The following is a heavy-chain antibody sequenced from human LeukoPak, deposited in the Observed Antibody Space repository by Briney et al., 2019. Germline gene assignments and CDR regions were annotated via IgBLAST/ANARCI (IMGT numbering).Heavy chain of an antibody. D-gene: IGHD2-2*01. CDR2: IKGDGSET. J-gene: IGHJ6*03. Sequence: GGSLRLSCVASGSGFTFSEFWMGWVRQAPGERLEWVANIKGDGSETYYVDSVKGRFAISRDNVKNSVYLQMNSLRADDTSMYRCAREAYCGGPSCFAVNYMDVWGKGTTVTVSS. CDR1: GSGFTFSEFW. V-gene: IGHV3-7*01. CDR3: AREAYCGGPSCFAVNYMDV.